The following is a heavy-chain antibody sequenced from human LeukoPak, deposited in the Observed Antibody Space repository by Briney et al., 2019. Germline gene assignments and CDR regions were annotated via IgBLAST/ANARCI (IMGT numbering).Heavy chain of an antibody. Sequence: GGSLRLSCAASGFTFSDYYMSWIRQAPGRGLEWVSYISSSGSTIYYADSVKGRFTISRDNAKNSLYLQMNSLRAEDTAVYYCAAPGVPAATYYFDYWGQGTLVTVSS. D-gene: IGHD2-2*01. V-gene: IGHV3-11*01. CDR2: ISSSGSTI. CDR3: AAPGVPAATYYFDY. CDR1: GFTFSDYY. J-gene: IGHJ4*02.